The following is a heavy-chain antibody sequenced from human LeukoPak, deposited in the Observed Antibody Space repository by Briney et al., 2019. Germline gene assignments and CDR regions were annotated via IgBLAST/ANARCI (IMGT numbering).Heavy chain of an antibody. Sequence: ASVKVSCKASGYTFTGYYMHWVRQAPGQGLEWMGWINPNSGGTNYAQKFQGRVTMTRDTSISTAYMELSRLRSDDTAVYYCARDPVSDIVVVPAARYYYYYYMDVWGEGTTVTVSS. D-gene: IGHD2-2*01. CDR3: ARDPVSDIVVVPAARYYYYYYMDV. J-gene: IGHJ6*03. CDR2: INPNSGGT. CDR1: GYTFTGYY. V-gene: IGHV1-2*02.